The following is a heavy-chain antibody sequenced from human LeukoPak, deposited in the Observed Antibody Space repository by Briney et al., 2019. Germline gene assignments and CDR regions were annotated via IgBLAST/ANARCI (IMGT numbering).Heavy chain of an antibody. V-gene: IGHV1-18*01. Sequence: ASVKVSCKTSGYTFKTNGISWVRQAPGQGLEWVGWISAFNGYTNYAQKLQGRVSVTTDTFTSTAYMELWSLRSDDTAVFYCARGYYDSSDFEYFQHWGQGTLVTVSS. J-gene: IGHJ1*01. CDR2: ISAFNGYT. CDR3: ARGYYDSSDFEYFQH. CDR1: GYTFKTNG. D-gene: IGHD3-22*01.